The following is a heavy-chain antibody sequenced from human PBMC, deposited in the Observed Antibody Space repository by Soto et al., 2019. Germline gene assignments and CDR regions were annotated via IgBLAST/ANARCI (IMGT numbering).Heavy chain of an antibody. CDR3: AGDPDSHYNDSHASSYP. V-gene: IGHV1-69*04. J-gene: IGHJ5*02. Sequence: SVKVSCKASGDTFTSYYMHWVRQAPGQGLEWMGRIIPIIGIINYAQKFQGRVTISADKFTGTAYMELTGLRSDDTAVYYCAGDPDSHYNDSHASSYPWGQGTLVTVS. CDR1: GDTFTSYY. CDR2: IIPIIGII. D-gene: IGHD4-4*01.